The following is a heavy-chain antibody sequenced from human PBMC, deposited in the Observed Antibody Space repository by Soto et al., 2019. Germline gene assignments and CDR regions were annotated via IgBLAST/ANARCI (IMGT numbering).Heavy chain of an antibody. J-gene: IGHJ4*02. CDR2: INAGNGNT. Sequence: ASVKVSCKASGYTLTSYAMHWVRQAPGQRLEWMGWINAGNGNTKYSQKFQGRVTITRDTSASTAYMELSSLRSEDTAVYYCASSEWELLLAHYWGQGTLVTVSS. D-gene: IGHD1-26*01. CDR3: ASSEWELLLAHY. V-gene: IGHV1-3*01. CDR1: GYTLTSYA.